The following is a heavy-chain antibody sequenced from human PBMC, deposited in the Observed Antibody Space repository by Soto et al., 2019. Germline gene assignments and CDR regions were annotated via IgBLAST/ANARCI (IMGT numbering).Heavy chain of an antibody. CDR3: ASQQRYCSGGSCYGAFDI. Sequence: GASVKVSCKASGYTFTSYAMHWVRQAPGQRLEWMGWINAGNGNTKYSQKFQGRVTMTRNTSISTAYMELSSLRSEDTAVYYCASQQRYCSGGSCYGAFDIWGQGTMVTVSS. CDR2: INAGNGNT. V-gene: IGHV1-3*01. D-gene: IGHD2-15*01. J-gene: IGHJ3*02. CDR1: GYTFTSYA.